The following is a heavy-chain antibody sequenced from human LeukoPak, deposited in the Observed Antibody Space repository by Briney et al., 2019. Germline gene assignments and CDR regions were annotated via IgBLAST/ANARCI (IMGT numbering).Heavy chain of an antibody. J-gene: IGHJ4*02. CDR3: ARDRGGSYSAIDY. V-gene: IGHV3-48*04. CDR2: ISSSSSTI. Sequence: PGGSLRLSCAASRFTFSNYSMNWVRQAPGKGLEWVSFISSSSSTIYYADSVKGRFTISRDNAKNSLYLQMNSLRAEDTAVYYCARDRGGSYSAIDYWGQGTLVTVSS. CDR1: RFTFSNYS. D-gene: IGHD1-26*01.